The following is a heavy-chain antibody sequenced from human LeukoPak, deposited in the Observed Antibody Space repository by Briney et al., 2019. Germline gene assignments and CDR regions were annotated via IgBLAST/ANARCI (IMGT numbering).Heavy chain of an antibody. CDR2: IYYSGST. Sequence: MPSETLSLTCTVSGGSISSYCWSWIRQPPGKGLEWIGYIYYSGSTNYNPSLKSRVTISVDTSKNQFSLKLSSVTAADTAVYYCARELSGSYYENAFDIWGQGTMVTVSS. CDR3: ARELSGSYYENAFDI. J-gene: IGHJ3*02. V-gene: IGHV4-59*01. D-gene: IGHD1-26*01. CDR1: GGSISSYC.